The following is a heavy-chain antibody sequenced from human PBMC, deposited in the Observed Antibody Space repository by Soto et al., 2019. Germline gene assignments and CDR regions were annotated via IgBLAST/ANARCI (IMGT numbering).Heavy chain of an antibody. J-gene: IGHJ4*02. Sequence: GASVKVSSKASGYTLTCYYMHWVRQAPGQGLEWMGWSNPNSGGTNYAQKFQGWVTMTRDTSISTAYMELSRLRSDDTAVYYCARDFAGTLTTVTTPGFDYWGQGTLVTVSS. CDR1: GYTLTCYY. V-gene: IGHV1-2*04. D-gene: IGHD4-17*01. CDR3: ARDFAGTLTTVTTPGFDY. CDR2: SNPNSGGT.